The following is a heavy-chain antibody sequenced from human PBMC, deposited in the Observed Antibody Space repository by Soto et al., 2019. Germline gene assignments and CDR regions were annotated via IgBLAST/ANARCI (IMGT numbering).Heavy chain of an antibody. CDR2: ISWDGGST. V-gene: IGHV3-43*01. CDR1: GFTFDDYT. J-gene: IGHJ6*02. D-gene: IGHD3-9*01. CDR3: AKDILTGYSLRGMDV. Sequence: AGGSLRLSCAASGFTFDDYTMHWVRQAPGKGLEWVSLISWDGGSTYYADSVKGRFTISRDNSKNSLYLQMNSLRTEDTALYYCAKDILTGYSLRGMDVWGQGTTVTVSS.